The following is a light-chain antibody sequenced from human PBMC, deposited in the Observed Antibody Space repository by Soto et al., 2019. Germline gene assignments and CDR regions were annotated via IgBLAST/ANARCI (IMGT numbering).Light chain of an antibody. V-gene: IGKV3-20*01. CDR2: AAS. CDR1: QSVRSY. Sequence: EIVLTQSPGTLSLSPGERATLSCRASQSVRSYLAWYQQRPGQAPRLLIYAASNRATGVPDRFSGSGSGTDLTLTITGLEPEEFAVYYCQQYDSSPIAFGQGTRLEIK. CDR3: QQYDSSPIA. J-gene: IGKJ5*01.